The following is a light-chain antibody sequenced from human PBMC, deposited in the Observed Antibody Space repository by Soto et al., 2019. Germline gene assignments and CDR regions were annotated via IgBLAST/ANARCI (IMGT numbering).Light chain of an antibody. J-gene: IGKJ1*01. Sequence: DIQMTQSPLYLSASIGDRVTITCQASHDIGNYLNWYQQKPGKAPNLVIYGAFNLETWVPSRFSGGGSGTDFTFTISSLRPDDFATYYCQHYKMYSPWTFGQGTKVEIK. V-gene: IGKV1-33*01. CDR2: GAF. CDR1: HDIGNY. CDR3: QHYKMYSPWT.